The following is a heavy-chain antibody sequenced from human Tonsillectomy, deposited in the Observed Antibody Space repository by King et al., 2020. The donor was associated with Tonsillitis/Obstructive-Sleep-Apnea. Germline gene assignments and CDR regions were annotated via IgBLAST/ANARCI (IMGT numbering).Heavy chain of an antibody. Sequence: QLQESGPGLVKPSQTLSLTCTVSGGSISSGGYYWSWIRQHPGKGLEWIGYIYYSGSTYYNPSRKSRVTISVDTSKNQFSLKLSSVTAADTAVHYCARGEGEEDSGYDRGFFWGQGTLGTVSS. J-gene: IGHJ4*02. CDR1: GGSISSGGYY. V-gene: IGHV4-31*03. CDR3: ARGEGEEDSGYDRGFF. CDR2: IYYSGST. D-gene: IGHD5-12*01.